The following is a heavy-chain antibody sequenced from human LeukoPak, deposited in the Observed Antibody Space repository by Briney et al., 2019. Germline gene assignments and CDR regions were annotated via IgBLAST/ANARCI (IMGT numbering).Heavy chain of an antibody. CDR1: GFTFSSYA. Sequence: GGSLRLSCAASGFTFSSYAMNRVRQAPGKGLEWVSGISGNGDSTYYADSVKGRFTISRDNSRNRMYLQMYSLRAEDSAIFYCARDPYGDYYFDSWGQGTLVTVSS. CDR3: ARDPYGDYYFDS. CDR2: ISGNGDST. D-gene: IGHD4-17*01. J-gene: IGHJ4*02. V-gene: IGHV3-23*01.